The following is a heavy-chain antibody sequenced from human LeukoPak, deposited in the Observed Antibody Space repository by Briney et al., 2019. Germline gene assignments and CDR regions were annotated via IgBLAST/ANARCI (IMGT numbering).Heavy chain of an antibody. J-gene: IGHJ4*02. CDR2: MNPNSGNT. CDR3: AKASSPLYGDPIDY. CDR1: GYTFTSYG. D-gene: IGHD4-17*01. Sequence: ASVKVSCKASGYTFTSYGISWVRQATGQGLEWMGWMNPNSGNTGYAQKFQGRVTMTRNTSISTAYMELSSLRSEDTAVYYCAKASSPLYGDPIDYWGQGTLVTVSS. V-gene: IGHV1-8*02.